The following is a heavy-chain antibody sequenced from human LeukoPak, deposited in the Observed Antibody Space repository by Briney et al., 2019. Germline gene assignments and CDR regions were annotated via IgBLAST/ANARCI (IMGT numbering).Heavy chain of an antibody. CDR2: MDPNSGNT. D-gene: IGHD1-26*01. CDR1: GYTFTTYD. V-gene: IGHV1-8*01. J-gene: IGHJ6*03. CDR3: ARVTRGHNCMDV. Sequence: GASVKVSCKASGYTFTTYDINWVRQATGQGLEWMGWMDPNSGNTGYAQKFQGRVTMTRNTSISTAYMELSSLRSEDTAVYYCARVTRGHNCMDVWGKGTTVNVSS.